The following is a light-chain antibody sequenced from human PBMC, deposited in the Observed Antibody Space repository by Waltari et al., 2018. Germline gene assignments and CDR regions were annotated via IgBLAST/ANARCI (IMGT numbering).Light chain of an antibody. CDR1: NT. J-gene: IGLJ3*02. CDR2: STT. Sequence: NTVNWYQQFPGSAPKLLIFSTTQRPSGVPDRFSASKSGTSASLAINGLQAADEADYYCGAWDDGVKEWVFGGGTKLTVL. CDR3: GAWDDGVKEWV. V-gene: IGLV1-44*01.